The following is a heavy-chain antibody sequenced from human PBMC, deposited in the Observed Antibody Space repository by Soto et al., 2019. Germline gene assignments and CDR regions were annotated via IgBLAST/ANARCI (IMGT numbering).Heavy chain of an antibody. CDR1: GYTFTSYG. CDR3: ARDQVSMVGGATGYYCGIDV. Sequence: ASVKVSCKASGYTFTSYGISWVRQAPGQGLEWMGWISAYNGNTNYAQKLQGRVTMTTDTSTSTAYMELRSLISDDTAVYYCARDQVSMVGGATGYYCGIDVWGQGTMVTVSS. CDR2: ISAYNGNT. D-gene: IGHD3-10*01. V-gene: IGHV1-18*01. J-gene: IGHJ6*02.